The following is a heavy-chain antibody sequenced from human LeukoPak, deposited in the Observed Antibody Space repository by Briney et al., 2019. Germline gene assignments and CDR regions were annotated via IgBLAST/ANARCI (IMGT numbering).Heavy chain of an antibody. V-gene: IGHV3-21*01. CDR3: ATGAEGGAPHYYFDD. CDR1: GVIFSSYN. D-gene: IGHD3-10*01. J-gene: IGHJ4*02. Sequence: GGSLRLSCAASGVIFSSYNMNWVRHAPGKGLELGSSIISSSSYIYYADSVKGRFTISRDNAKNSLYLQMNSLRAADTAVYYCATGAEGGAPHYYFDDWGQGTPVTVSS. CDR2: IISSSSYI.